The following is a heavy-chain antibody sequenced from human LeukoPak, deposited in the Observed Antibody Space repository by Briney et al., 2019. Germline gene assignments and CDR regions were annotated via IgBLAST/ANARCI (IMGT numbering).Heavy chain of an antibody. V-gene: IGHV3-48*03. CDR2: ISSSGSST. CDR3: ARGGVGVHFDY. D-gene: IGHD1-26*01. J-gene: IGHJ4*02. Sequence: GGSLRLSCAASGFTFNNYEMTWVRQAPGKGLEWVSYISSSGSSTYYADSVEGRFTISRDNTKNSLYLQMNSLRAEDTAVYYCARGGVGVHFDYWGQGTLVTVSS. CDR1: GFTFNNYE.